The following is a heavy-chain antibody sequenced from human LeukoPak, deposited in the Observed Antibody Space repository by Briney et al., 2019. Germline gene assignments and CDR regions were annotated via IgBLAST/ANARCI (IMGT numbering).Heavy chain of an antibody. D-gene: IGHD3-16*01. CDR3: ARALGVVYYMDV. CDR2: INSDGSST. V-gene: IGHV3-74*01. J-gene: IGHJ6*03. CDR1: GFTFSSYW. Sequence: GGSLRLSCAASGFTFSSYWMHWVRQGPGKGLVWVSRINSDGSSTSYADSVKGRFTISRDNSKNTLYLQMNSLRAEDTAVYYCARALGVVYYMDVWGKGTTVTVSS.